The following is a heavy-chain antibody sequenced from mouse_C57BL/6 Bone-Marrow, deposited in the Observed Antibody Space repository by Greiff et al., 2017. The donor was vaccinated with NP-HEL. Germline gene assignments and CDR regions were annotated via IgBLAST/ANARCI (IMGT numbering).Heavy chain of an antibody. V-gene: IGHV14-4*01. Sequence: VQLQQSGAELVRPGASVKLSCTASGFNIKDDYMHWVKQRPEQGLEWIGWIDPENGDTEYASKFQGKATITADTSSNTAYLQLCSLTSEDPAVYYCTTCATTVVATGYFDVWGTGTTVTVSS. CDR1: GFNIKDDY. D-gene: IGHD1-1*01. CDR2: IDPENGDT. J-gene: IGHJ1*03. CDR3: TTCATTVVATGYFDV.